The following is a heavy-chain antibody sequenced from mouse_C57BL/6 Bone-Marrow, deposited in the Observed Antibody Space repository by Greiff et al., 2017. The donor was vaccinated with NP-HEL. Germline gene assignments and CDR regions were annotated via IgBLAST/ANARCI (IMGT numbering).Heavy chain of an antibody. CDR1: GYTFTNYW. D-gene: IGHD1-1*01. V-gene: IGHV1-72*01. Sequence: QVQLQQPGAELVKPGASVKLSCKASGYTFTNYWMHWVKQRPGRGLEWIGRIDPNSGGTKYNEKFKSKATLTVDKPSSTAYMQLSSLTLEDSAVYYGARSYYGSGYFAYWGQGTPLTVSA. CDR3: ARSYYGSGYFAY. J-gene: IGHJ2*01. CDR2: IDPNSGGT.